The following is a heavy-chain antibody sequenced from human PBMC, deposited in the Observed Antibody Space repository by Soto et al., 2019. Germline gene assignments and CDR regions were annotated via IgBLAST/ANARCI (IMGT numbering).Heavy chain of an antibody. CDR1: GYTFTSYG. D-gene: IGHD1-26*01. V-gene: IGHV1-18*01. CDR2: ISAYNGNT. Sequence: QVQLEQSGAEVKKPGASVKVSCKASGYTFTSYGISWVRQAPGQGLEWMGRISAYNGNTNYAQKLQGRVTMTTDTXTSTAYMELRSLRYDDTAVYYCARVVGALGHWFDPWGQGTLVTVSS. CDR3: ARVVGALGHWFDP. J-gene: IGHJ5*02.